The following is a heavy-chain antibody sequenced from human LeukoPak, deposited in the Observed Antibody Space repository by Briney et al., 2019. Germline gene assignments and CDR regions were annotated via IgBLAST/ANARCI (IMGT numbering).Heavy chain of an antibody. D-gene: IGHD2-21*02. V-gene: IGHV1-69*01. Sequence: SVKVSCKTSGGTFSGYTISWVRQAPGQGLEWMGGIIPIFGTPHYAQKFQDRVTITADASTSTAYMELSSLRSEDTAVYYCARAYMTATRHFDSWGPGTLVTVSS. CDR1: GGTFSGYT. CDR2: IIPIFGTP. CDR3: ARAYMTATRHFDS. J-gene: IGHJ4*02.